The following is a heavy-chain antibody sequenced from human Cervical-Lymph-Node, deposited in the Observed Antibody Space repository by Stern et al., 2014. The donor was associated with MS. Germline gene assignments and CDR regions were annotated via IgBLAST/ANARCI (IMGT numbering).Heavy chain of an antibody. CDR2: INAGDGST. Sequence: QMQLVQSGAEVKKPGASVKVSCKASGYTFTNHYVHWVRQAPGQGLEWMGKINAGDGSTTYPQKFQGRATMTRDTSTSTLYLDLSSLGSEDTAMYYAVRSSPSGSYYIFDYWGQGTLLTVSS. J-gene: IGHJ4*02. CDR1: GYTFTNHY. D-gene: IGHD1-26*01. V-gene: IGHV1-46*01. CDR3: VRSSPSGSYYIFDY.